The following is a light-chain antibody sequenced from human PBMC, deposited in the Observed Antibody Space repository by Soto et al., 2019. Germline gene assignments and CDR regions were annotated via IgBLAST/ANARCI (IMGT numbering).Light chain of an antibody. CDR1: QSLLHSNGYNY. Sequence: DIVMTQSPLSLPVTPGEPASISCRASQSLLHSNGYNYLDWYLQKPGQSPQLLIYLGSHRASGVTDRFSGSGSGEDVTLKISRVEAEDVGVYYCMQPLQSWTLGQGTKVEIK. J-gene: IGKJ1*01. CDR2: LGS. CDR3: MQPLQSWT. V-gene: IGKV2-28*01.